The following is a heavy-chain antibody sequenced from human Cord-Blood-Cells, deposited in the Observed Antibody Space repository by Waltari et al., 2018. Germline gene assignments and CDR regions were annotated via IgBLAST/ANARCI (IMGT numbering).Heavy chain of an antibody. CDR2: MNPNRGNT. V-gene: IGHV1-8*01. D-gene: IGHD1-1*01. Sequence: QVQLVQSGAEVKKPGASVKVSCKASGYTFTSYDINWVRQATGQGLERMGWMNPNRGNTGYAQKFQGRVTMTRNTSISTAYMELSSLRSEDTAVYYCARVERTGFTYWYFDLWGRGTLVTVSS. CDR3: ARVERTGFTYWYFDL. J-gene: IGHJ2*01. CDR1: GYTFTSYD.